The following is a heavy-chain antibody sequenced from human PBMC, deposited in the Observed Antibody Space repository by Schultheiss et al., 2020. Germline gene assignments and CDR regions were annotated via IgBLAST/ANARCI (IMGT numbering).Heavy chain of an antibody. CDR2: INPSGGST. D-gene: IGHD5-18*01. V-gene: IGHV1-46*01. J-gene: IGHJ4*02. Sequence: ASVKVSCKASGGTFSSYAISWVRQAPGQGLEWMGIINPSGGSTSYAQKFQGRVTMTRDTSISTAYMELSRLRSDDTAVYYCARDAGDTAMVSGGGTFDYWGQGNLGTVSS. CDR3: ARDAGDTAMVSGGGTFDY. CDR1: GGTFSSYA.